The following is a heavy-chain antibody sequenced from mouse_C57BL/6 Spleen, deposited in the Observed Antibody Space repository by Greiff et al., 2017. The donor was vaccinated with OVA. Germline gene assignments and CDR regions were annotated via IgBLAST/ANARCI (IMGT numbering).Heavy chain of an antibody. D-gene: IGHD2-4*01. J-gene: IGHJ3*01. Sequence: QVQLQQPGTELVKPGASVKLSCKASGYTFTSYWMHWVKQRPGHGLEWIGNINPSNGGTNYNEKFKSKATLTVDKSSSTAYMQLSSLTSEDSAVYYCARTNYDYDGFAYWGQGTLVTVSA. V-gene: IGHV1-53*01. CDR3: ARTNYDYDGFAY. CDR1: GYTFTSYW. CDR2: INPSNGGT.